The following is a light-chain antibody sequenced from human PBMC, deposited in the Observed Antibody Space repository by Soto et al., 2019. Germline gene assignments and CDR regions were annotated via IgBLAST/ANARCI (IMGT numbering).Light chain of an antibody. CDR2: RAS. V-gene: IGKV3-15*01. CDR3: LQYHNLWA. Sequence: ILMTQSPASLSVSPGERATLSCRASQNIYSNIAWYQQRPGQAPRLLIYRASTRAPGVPARFSGSGSGTEFTLNSSSLQSEDFTVYSCLQYHNLWAFGQGTKVEIK. J-gene: IGKJ1*01. CDR1: QNIYSN.